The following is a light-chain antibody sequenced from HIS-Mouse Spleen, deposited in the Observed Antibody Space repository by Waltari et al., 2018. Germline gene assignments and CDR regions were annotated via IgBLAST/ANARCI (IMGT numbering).Light chain of an antibody. V-gene: IGLV3-10*01. CDR1: ALPNKY. Sequence: SYELTQPPSVSVSPGQTARITCSGDALPNKYAYWYQQKSGQAQVLVIYKDSKRPSGIPERFSGSSSGTMATLTISGAQVEDEADYYCYSTDSSGNHRVFGGGTKLTVL. CDR2: KDS. J-gene: IGLJ2*01. CDR3: YSTDSSGNHRV.